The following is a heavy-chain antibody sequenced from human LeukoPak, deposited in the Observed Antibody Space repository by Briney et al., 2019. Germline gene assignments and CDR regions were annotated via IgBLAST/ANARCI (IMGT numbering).Heavy chain of an antibody. V-gene: IGHV3-23*01. CDR3: AEDPTYYYDSSGRSTPFDY. CDR2: ISGSGGST. CDR1: GFTFSSYA. Sequence: SGGSLRLSCAASGFTFSSYAMSWVRQAPGKGLEWVSAISGSGGSTYYADSVKGRFTISRDNSKNTLYLQMNSLRAEDTAVYYCAEDPTYYYDSSGRSTPFDYWGQGTLVTVSS. J-gene: IGHJ4*02. D-gene: IGHD3-22*01.